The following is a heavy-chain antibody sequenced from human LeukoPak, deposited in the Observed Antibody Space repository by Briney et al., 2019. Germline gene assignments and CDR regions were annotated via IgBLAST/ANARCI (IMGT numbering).Heavy chain of an antibody. Sequence: ASVKVSCKASGYTFTSYAMHWVRQAPGQRLEWMGWINAGNGNTKYSQKFQSRVTITRDTSASTAYMELSSLRSEDTAVYYCARDGVDYGVYEGYFDYWGQGTLVTVSS. D-gene: IGHD4-17*01. CDR2: INAGNGNT. CDR3: ARDGVDYGVYEGYFDY. CDR1: GYTFTSYA. J-gene: IGHJ4*02. V-gene: IGHV1-3*01.